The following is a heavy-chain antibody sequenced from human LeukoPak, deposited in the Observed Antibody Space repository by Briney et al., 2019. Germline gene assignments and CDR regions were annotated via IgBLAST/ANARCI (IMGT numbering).Heavy chain of an antibody. Sequence: SETLSLTCAVSGGSISNNYWSWIRQPPGKGLEWIGYISYSGSTNYNPSLKSRVTMSVDTSKNQFSLKLRSVTAADTAVYYCARGGWQHIMYRGQGTLVTVSS. D-gene: IGHD1-14*01. CDR1: GGSISNNY. V-gene: IGHV4-59*01. J-gene: IGHJ4*02. CDR3: ARGGWQHIMY. CDR2: ISYSGST.